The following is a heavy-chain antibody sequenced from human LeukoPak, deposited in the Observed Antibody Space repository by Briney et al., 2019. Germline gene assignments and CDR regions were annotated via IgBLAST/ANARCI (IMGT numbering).Heavy chain of an antibody. CDR3: AREREGPYGYLDY. CDR1: GDSISSARYY. V-gene: IGHV4-61*02. Sequence: SQTLSLTCSVSGDSISSARYYWSWIRQPAGKGLEWIGRIYTSGSTDYNPSLKSRVTITVDTSKNQFSLKLSSVTAAETAVYYCAREREGPYGYLDYWGQGTLVTVSS. J-gene: IGHJ4*02. CDR2: IYTSGST. D-gene: IGHD4-17*01.